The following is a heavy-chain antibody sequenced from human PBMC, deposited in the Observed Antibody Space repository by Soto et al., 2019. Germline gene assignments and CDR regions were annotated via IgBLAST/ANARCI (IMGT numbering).Heavy chain of an antibody. D-gene: IGHD1-26*01. CDR1: GFTFSNAW. V-gene: IGHV3-15*01. J-gene: IGHJ4*02. CDR3: TTDPLYSGSYHVDY. CDR2: IKSKTDGGTT. Sequence: GGSLRLSCAASGFTFSNAWMSWVRQAPGKGLEWVGRIKSKTDGGTTDYAAPVKGRFTISRDDSKNTLYLQMNSLKTEDTAVYYCTTDPLYSGSYHVDYWGQGTLVTVSS.